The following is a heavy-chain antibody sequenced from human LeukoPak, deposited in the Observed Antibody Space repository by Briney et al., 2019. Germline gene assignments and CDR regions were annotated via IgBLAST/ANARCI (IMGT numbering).Heavy chain of an antibody. V-gene: IGHV5-51*01. CDR3: ARHRIKAEGVGATLRYFDY. J-gene: IGHJ4*02. CDR2: IYPGDSDT. D-gene: IGHD1-26*01. Sequence: GESLKISCKGSGYSFTSYWIGWVRQMPGKGLEWMGIIYPGDSDTRYSPSFQGQVTMSADKSISTAYLQWSSLKASDTAIYYCARHRIKAEGVGATLRYFDYWGQGTLVTVSS. CDR1: GYSFTSYW.